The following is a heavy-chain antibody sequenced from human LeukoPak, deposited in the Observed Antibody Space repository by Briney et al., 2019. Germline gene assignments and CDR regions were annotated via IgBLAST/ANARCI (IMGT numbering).Heavy chain of an antibody. CDR3: VKGAKGDAFDI. V-gene: IGHV3-30*02. D-gene: IGHD4/OR15-4a*01. CDR1: GCTFSKRG. Sequence: AESLRLSCAASGCTFSKRGMHWVRQAPGKGLEWVAFIQYDAANKYYAASVKGRFTISRDNSKSTMFLQMNSLRVEDTAVYYCVKGAKGDAFDIWGQGTMVTVSS. CDR2: IQYDAANK. J-gene: IGHJ3*02.